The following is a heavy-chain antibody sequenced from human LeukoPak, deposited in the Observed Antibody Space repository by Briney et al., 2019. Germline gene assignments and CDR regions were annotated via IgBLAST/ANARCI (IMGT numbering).Heavy chain of an antibody. CDR1: GFTFSTYA. Sequence: PGGSLRLSCAASGFTFSTYAMNWVRQAPGKRLEWVSSISSSSSYIYYADSVKGRFTISRDNAKNSLYLQMNSLRAEDTAVYYCARYYGSGSYPYYYYMDVWGKGTTVTVSS. CDR3: ARYYGSGSYPYYYYMDV. J-gene: IGHJ6*03. V-gene: IGHV3-21*01. CDR2: ISSSSSYI. D-gene: IGHD3-10*01.